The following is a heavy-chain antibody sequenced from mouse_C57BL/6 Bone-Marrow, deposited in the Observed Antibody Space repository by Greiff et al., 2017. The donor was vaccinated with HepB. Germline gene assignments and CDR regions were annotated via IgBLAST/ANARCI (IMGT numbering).Heavy chain of an antibody. J-gene: IGHJ3*01. Sequence: GGLVQPGGSLKLSCAASGIDFSRYWLSWVRRAPGKGLEWIGEINPDSSTINYAPSLKDKFIISRDNAKNTLYLQMSKVRSEDTALYYCASLYYGNYGGAWFAYWGQGTLVTVSA. V-gene: IGHV4-1*01. CDR2: INPDSSTI. D-gene: IGHD2-1*01. CDR1: GIDFSRYW. CDR3: ASLYYGNYGGAWFAY.